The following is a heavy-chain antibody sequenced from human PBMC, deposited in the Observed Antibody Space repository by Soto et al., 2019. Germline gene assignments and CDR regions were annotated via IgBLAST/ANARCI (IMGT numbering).Heavy chain of an antibody. D-gene: IGHD1-1*01. CDR2: MSHSGGT. J-gene: IGHJ3*02. Sequence: QVQLQQWGAGLLKPSETLSLTCAVYGGFVSSGSYYWSWIRQPPGKGLEWIGEMSHSGGTHLNPAPKCRFIISVIASKKQFSLKMSSVLAADPALYYCARVERGTATTAADAFDIWCPGPMVTVS. CDR3: ARVERGTATTAADAFDI. V-gene: IGHV4-34*01. CDR1: GGFVSSGSYY.